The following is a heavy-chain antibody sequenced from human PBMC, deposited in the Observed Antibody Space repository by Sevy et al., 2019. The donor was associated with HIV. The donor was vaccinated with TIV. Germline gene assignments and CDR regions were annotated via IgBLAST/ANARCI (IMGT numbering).Heavy chain of an antibody. CDR3: ATGGGAYGMDV. Sequence: ASVKVSCKVSGYTLTELSMHWVRQAPGKGLEWMGGFDPEDGETIYAQKFQGRVTMTEDTSTETAYMELSSLRSEDTAVDYCATGGGAYGMDVWGQGTTVTVSS. D-gene: IGHD1-26*01. V-gene: IGHV1-24*01. CDR1: GYTLTELS. J-gene: IGHJ6*02. CDR2: FDPEDGET.